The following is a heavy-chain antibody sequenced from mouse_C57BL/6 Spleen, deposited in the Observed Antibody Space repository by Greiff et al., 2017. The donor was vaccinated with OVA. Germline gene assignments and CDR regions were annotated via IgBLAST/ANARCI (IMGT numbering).Heavy chain of an antibody. V-gene: IGHV1-59*01. CDR2: IDPSDSYT. D-gene: IGHD1-1*01. CDR1: GYTFTSYW. J-gene: IGHJ2*01. Sequence: VQLQQPGAELVRPGTSVKLSCKASGYTFTSYWMHWVKQRPGQGLEWIGVIDPSDSYTNYNQKFKGKATLTVDTSSSTAYMQLSSLTSEDSAVYYCARSDSSVYWGQGTTLTVSS. CDR3: ARSDSSVY.